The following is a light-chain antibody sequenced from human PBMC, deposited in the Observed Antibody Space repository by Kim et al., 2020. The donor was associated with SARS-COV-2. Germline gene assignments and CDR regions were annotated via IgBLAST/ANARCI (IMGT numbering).Light chain of an antibody. J-gene: IGLJ1*01. CDR3: SSYTSSRTLDI. V-gene: IGLV2-14*03. CDR1: RSDIGDYNY. Sequence: QSITISCTGTRSDIGDYNYVSWYQQHPGKVPKLLIYDVDNRPSGISDRFSASKSGNTASLTISGLQADDEADYYCSSYTSSRTLDIFGTGTKVTVL. CDR2: DVD.